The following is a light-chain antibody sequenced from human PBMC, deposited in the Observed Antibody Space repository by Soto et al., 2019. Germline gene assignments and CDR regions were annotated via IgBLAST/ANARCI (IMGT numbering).Light chain of an antibody. CDR1: QTISSW. V-gene: IGKV1-5*03. CDR2: KAS. CDR3: QRSNIYSEA. J-gene: IGKJ1*01. Sequence: DIQMTQSPSTLSGSVGDRVTITCRASQTISSWLAWYQQKPGKAPKLLIYKASTLKSGVPSRFSGSGSGTEFTLTISSLQLVFFATYCCQRSNIYSEAFVYGTK.